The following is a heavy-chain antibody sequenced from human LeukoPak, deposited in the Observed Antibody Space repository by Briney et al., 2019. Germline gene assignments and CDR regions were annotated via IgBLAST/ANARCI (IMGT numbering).Heavy chain of an antibody. CDR3: ARDQDVMVRGDV. Sequence: ASVKVSCTASGYIFTNYAMNWVRQAPGQGLEWMGYIKTSTGSPTYAQGFTGRFVFSLDTSVSTAYLQINNLKTEDTAVYYCARDQDVMVRGDVWGQGTMVTVSS. J-gene: IGHJ3*01. V-gene: IGHV7-4-1*02. CDR2: IKTSTGSP. CDR1: GYIFTNYA. D-gene: IGHD3-10*01.